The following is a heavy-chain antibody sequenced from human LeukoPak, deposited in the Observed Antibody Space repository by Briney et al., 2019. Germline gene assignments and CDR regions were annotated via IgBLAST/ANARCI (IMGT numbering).Heavy chain of an antibody. D-gene: IGHD1-26*01. CDR1: GFTFNNYA. CDR3: AKDRRVEATKGLGAFDK. Sequence: GGSLRLSCAASGFTFNNYAMSWVRQAPGKGLEWVSAISGSGGSTYYGDSVKGRFTISRDNSKNTLYLQMNSLRAEDTAVYYCAKDRRVEATKGLGAFDKWGQGTMVIVSS. J-gene: IGHJ3*02. CDR2: ISGSGGST. V-gene: IGHV3-23*01.